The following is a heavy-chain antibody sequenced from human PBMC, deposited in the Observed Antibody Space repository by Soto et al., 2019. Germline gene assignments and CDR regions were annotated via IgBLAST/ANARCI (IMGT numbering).Heavy chain of an antibody. V-gene: IGHV4-59*01. CDR1: GGSISSYY. D-gene: IGHD6-19*01. J-gene: IGHJ4*02. CDR3: ARLRFKTRQWLSPTYFDY. Sequence: QVQLQESGPGLVKPSETLSLTCTVSGGSISSYYWSWIRQPPGKGLEWIGYIYYSGSTNYNPSLKSRVTISVDPSTNQFSLKLSSVAAADTAGYYCARLRFKTRQWLSPTYFDYWGQGPLVTVSS. CDR2: IYYSGST.